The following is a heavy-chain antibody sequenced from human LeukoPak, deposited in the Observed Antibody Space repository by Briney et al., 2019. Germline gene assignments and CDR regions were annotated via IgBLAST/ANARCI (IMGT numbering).Heavy chain of an antibody. V-gene: IGHV4-61*01. J-gene: IGHJ4*02. D-gene: IGHD4-23*01. CDR1: GGSVSSGSYY. Sequence: QPSETLSLTCTVSGGSVSSGSYYWSWIRQPPGKGLEWIGYIYYSGSTNYNPSLKSRVTISVDTSKNQFSLKLSSVTAADTAVYYCAREVSRWPYYFDYWGQGTLVAVSS. CDR3: AREVSRWPYYFDY. CDR2: IYYSGST.